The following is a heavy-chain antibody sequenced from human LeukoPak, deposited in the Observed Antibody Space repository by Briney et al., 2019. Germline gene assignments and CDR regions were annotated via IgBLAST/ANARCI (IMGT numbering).Heavy chain of an antibody. CDR3: ARDLMVRGVIRSPFDI. V-gene: IGHV3-7*05. CDR1: GFTFSSYW. Sequence: GGSLRLSCAASGFTFSSYWMTWVRQAPGKGLEWVANIKQDGSEQYYVDSVKGRFTISRDNAKNSLYLQMHSLRAEDTALYWCARDLMVRGVIRSPFDIWGQGTMVTVSS. D-gene: IGHD3-10*01. J-gene: IGHJ3*02. CDR2: IKQDGSEQ.